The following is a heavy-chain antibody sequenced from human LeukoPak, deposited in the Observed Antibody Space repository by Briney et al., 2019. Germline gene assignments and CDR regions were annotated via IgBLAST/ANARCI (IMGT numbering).Heavy chain of an antibody. D-gene: IGHD3-16*01. J-gene: IGHJ1*01. CDR2: IYSGGST. Sequence: GGSLRLSCVASGFTFSSNYMSWVRQAPGKGLEWVSVIYSGGSTIYADSVKGRFTISRDDSKNALSLQMNSLRVEDTGVYYCAKDDAWGRFYHWGQGTLVTVSS. V-gene: IGHV3-66*01. CDR1: GFTFSSNY. CDR3: AKDDAWGRFYH.